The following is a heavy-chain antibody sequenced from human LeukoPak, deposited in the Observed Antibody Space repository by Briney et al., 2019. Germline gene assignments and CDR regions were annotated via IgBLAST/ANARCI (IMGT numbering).Heavy chain of an antibody. J-gene: IGHJ3*02. CDR2: IIPIFGTA. Sequence: SVKVSCKASGGTFSNYAISWVRQAPGQGLEWMGGIIPIFGTANYAQKYQGRVTITADESTSTAYMELSSLRSEDTAVYYCARGNVDTAMADAFDIWGQGTMVTVSS. CDR1: GGTFSNYA. V-gene: IGHV1-69*13. D-gene: IGHD5-18*01. CDR3: ARGNVDTAMADAFDI.